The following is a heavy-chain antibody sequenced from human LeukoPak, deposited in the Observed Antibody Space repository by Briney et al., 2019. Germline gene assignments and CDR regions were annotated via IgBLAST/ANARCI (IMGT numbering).Heavy chain of an antibody. CDR1: GFTFDDYA. CDR3: AKSNTAMVTDPFDY. J-gene: IGHJ4*02. D-gene: IGHD5-18*01. CDR2: ISWNSGSI. V-gene: IGHV3-9*03. Sequence: GRSLRLXCAASGFTFDDYAMHWVRHAPGKGLEWVSGISWNSGSIVYAHSVKGRFTISRDNAKNSLYLQMNSLRAEDMALYYCAKSNTAMVTDPFDYWGQGTLVTVSS.